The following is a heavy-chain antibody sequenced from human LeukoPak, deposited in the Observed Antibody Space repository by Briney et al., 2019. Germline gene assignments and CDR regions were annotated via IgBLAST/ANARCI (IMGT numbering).Heavy chain of an antibody. CDR3: AKDLPTGTTPQFLWFGELPSFRTY. D-gene: IGHD3-10*01. CDR2: ISGSGGST. CDR1: GFTFSSYA. V-gene: IGHV3-23*01. J-gene: IGHJ4*02. Sequence: GGSLRLSCAASGFTFSSYAMSWVRQAPGKGLEWVSAISGSGGSTYYAESVKGRFTISRDNSKNTLYLKMNSLRAEDTAVYYCAKDLPTGTTPQFLWFGELPSFRTYWGQGTLVTVSS.